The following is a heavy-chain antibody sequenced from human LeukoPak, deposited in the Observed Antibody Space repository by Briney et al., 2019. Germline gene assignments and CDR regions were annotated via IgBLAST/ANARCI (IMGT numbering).Heavy chain of an antibody. CDR2: ISYDGGNK. J-gene: IGHJ4*02. V-gene: IGHV3-30*18. Sequence: GGSLRLSCAASGFTFSSYGMHWVRQAPGKGLEWVAVISYDGGNKYYADSVKGRFTISRDNSKNTLYLQMNSLRAEDTAVYYCANFQYTSGWYYFDSWGQGPLVTVSS. CDR3: ANFQYTSGWYYFDS. D-gene: IGHD6-19*01. CDR1: GFTFSSYG.